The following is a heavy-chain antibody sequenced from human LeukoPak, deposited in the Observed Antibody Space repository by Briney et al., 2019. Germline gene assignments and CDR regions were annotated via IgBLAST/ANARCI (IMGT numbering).Heavy chain of an antibody. CDR3: SRENGAFSPFGY. Sequence: SGTLSLTCGVSGGPISNTNWGGWVRQPPGQGLEGIAEISLTCVTHYHPSLESRVTVSLDKSKNQLSLNLTSVTAADTAVYYCSRENGAFSPFGYWGQGTLVTVLS. CDR1: GGPISNTNW. J-gene: IGHJ4*02. D-gene: IGHD2-8*01. CDR2: ISLTCVT. V-gene: IGHV4-4*02.